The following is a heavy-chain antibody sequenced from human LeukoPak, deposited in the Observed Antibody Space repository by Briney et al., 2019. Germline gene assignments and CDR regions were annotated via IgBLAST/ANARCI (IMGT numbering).Heavy chain of an antibody. CDR1: GLSITDYY. D-gene: IGHD2-2*02. CDR3: VSTPAIRRLNF. J-gene: IGHJ4*02. V-gene: IGHV3-11*01. Sequence: GGSLRLSCAASGLSITDYYMGWIRQSPGGALQWIAYISSVTSAIHYANSMKGRFTMSRDNTKNSVYLRMNSLRTEDTAMYFCVSTPAIRRLNFWGQGTLVTVSS. CDR2: ISSVTSAI.